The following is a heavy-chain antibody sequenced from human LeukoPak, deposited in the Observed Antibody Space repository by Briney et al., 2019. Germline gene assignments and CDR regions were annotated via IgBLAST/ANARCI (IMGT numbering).Heavy chain of an antibody. CDR2: ISWNGGST. J-gene: IGHJ4*02. D-gene: IGHD1-26*01. Sequence: GGSLRLSCAASGFTFDDYGMSWVRQAPGKGLEWVSGISWNGGSTGYADSVKGRFTISRDNAKNSLYLQMNSLRAEDTALYHCARGTQWELLSPFDYWGQGTLVTVSS. CDR1: GFTFDDYG. V-gene: IGHV3-20*01. CDR3: ARGTQWELLSPFDY.